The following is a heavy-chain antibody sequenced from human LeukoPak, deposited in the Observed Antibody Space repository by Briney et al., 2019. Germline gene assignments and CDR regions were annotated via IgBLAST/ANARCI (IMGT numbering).Heavy chain of an antibody. J-gene: IGHJ3*01. CDR2: TRYDGSNK. D-gene: IGHD5-24*01. CDR1: GFIFSSYG. V-gene: IGHV3-30*02. Sequence: GGSLRLSCAASGFIFSSYGMHWVRQAAGKGLEWVAFTRYDGSNKYYADSVKGRFTISRDNSKNTLYLQMNSLRADDTAVYYCAMKAVPRPRLHDAFDFWGQGTVVSVSS. CDR3: AMKAVPRPRLHDAFDF.